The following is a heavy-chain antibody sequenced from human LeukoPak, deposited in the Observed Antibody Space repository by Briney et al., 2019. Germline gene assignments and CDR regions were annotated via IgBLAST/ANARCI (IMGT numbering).Heavy chain of an antibody. D-gene: IGHD3-16*02. CDR1: GGSISSGGYY. CDR3: ARDRDYDYIWGTYRVFDY. J-gene: IGHJ4*02. CDR2: IYYSGST. V-gene: IGHV4-31*03. Sequence: SQTLSLTCTVSGGSISSGGYYWSWIRQHPGKGLEWIGYIYYSGSTYYNPSLKGRVTISVDTSKNQFSLKLSSVTAADTAVYYCARDRDYDYIWGTYRVFDYWGQGTLVTVSS.